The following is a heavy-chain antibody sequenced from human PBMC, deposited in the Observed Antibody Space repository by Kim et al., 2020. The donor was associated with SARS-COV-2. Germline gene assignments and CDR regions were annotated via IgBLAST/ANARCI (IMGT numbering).Heavy chain of an antibody. CDR3: VKQAFGVPAV. V-gene: IGHV4-4*07. J-gene: IGHJ4*02. Sequence: SETLSLICSVSGDSISDKEWSWIRQPAGKGLEWIGRITKIGGTAYNPSLQSRVTMSVDMSKTQFFLRLSFVTAADTAVYYCVKQAFGVPAVWGQGSLVTVSS. D-gene: IGHD2-8*01. CDR2: ITKIGGT. CDR1: GDSISDKE.